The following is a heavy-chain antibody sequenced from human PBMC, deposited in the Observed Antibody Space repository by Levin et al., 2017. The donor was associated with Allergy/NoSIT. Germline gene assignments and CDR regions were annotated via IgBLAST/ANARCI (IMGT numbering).Heavy chain of an antibody. CDR2: ISDDGSSE. Sequence: HPGGSLRLSCAASGFTFSNYAMHWVRQAPGKGLEWVGVISDDGSSEFYIDSVKGRFTISRDNSKNRLYLQMDSLRAEDTALYYCVREIAGEGTWGQGTLVIVSS. CDR1: GFTFSNYA. J-gene: IGHJ4*02. CDR3: VREIAGEGT. V-gene: IGHV3-30-3*01. D-gene: IGHD1-1*01.